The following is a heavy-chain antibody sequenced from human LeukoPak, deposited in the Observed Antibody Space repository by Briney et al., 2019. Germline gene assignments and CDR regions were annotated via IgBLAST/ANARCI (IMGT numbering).Heavy chain of an antibody. J-gene: IGHJ4*02. Sequence: PSETLSLTCAVSGGSVSSYYWTWIRQPAGKGLEWIGRLYPSGETNYNSPLKNRVTLSLATSKNQLSLRLSSVTAADTAVYYCVAGSQNTALIKWGQGTLVTVSS. D-gene: IGHD5-18*01. CDR3: VAGSQNTALIK. CDR1: GGSVSSYY. V-gene: IGHV4-4*07. CDR2: LYPSGET.